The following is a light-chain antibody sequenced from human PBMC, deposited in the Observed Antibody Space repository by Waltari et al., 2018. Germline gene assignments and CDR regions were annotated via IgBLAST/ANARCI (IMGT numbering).Light chain of an antibody. CDR2: GAS. V-gene: IGKV1-27*01. Sequence: IQMTQSPSSLSASIGDRITVTCRASQGIGNELSWDQQKPGKAPTLLIYGASRLQTGVSFRFSGSGSGTDFTLTINSLQPEDVATYYCQQDYTAPWTFGQGTKVEI. J-gene: IGKJ1*01. CDR1: QGIGNE. CDR3: QQDYTAPWT.